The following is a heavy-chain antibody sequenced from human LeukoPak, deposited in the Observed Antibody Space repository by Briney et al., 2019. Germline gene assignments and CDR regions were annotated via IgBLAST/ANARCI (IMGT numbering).Heavy chain of an antibody. CDR3: ARHPLKAYVSDWFDP. Sequence: SETLSLTCAVYGGSFSGYYWSWIRQPPGKGLEWIASIFYSGSTYHNPSLKSRVTISVDTSKSQFSLKLSSVTAADTAVYFCARHPLKAYVSDWFDPWGRGTLVTVSS. CDR1: GGSFSGYY. V-gene: IGHV4-34*12. D-gene: IGHD3-10*02. J-gene: IGHJ5*02. CDR2: IFYSGST.